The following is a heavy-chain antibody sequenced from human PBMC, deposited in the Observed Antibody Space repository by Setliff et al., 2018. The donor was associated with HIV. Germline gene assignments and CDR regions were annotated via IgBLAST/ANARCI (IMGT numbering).Heavy chain of an antibody. CDR2: INAGNGNT. CDR1: GYTFTSYS. D-gene: IGHD5-12*01. V-gene: IGHV1-3*01. J-gene: IGHJ3*02. CDR3: ARDPDSGYDSGAFDI. Sequence: ASVKVSCKASGYTFTSYSMHWVRQAPGQRLEWMGWINAGNGNTKYSQKFQDRVTITRDISAITAYMELSSLRSEDTAVYYCARDPDSGYDSGAFDIWGQGTMVTVS.